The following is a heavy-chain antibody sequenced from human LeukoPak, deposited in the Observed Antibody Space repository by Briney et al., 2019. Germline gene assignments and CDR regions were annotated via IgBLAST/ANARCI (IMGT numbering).Heavy chain of an antibody. CDR3: ARNYVTATLVDFDY. Sequence: ASVKVSXKASGYTFTGYYMHWVRQAPGQGLEWIGRINPNSGGTNYAQKFQGRVTTTRDTSISTAYMELSRLRSDDTAVYYCARNYVTATLVDFDYWGQGTLVTVSS. J-gene: IGHJ4*02. CDR2: INPNSGGT. V-gene: IGHV1-2*06. CDR1: GYTFTGYY. D-gene: IGHD2-21*02.